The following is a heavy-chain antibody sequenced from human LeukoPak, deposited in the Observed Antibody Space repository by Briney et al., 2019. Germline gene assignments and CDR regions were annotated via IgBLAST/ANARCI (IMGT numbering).Heavy chain of an antibody. V-gene: IGHV3-66*02. D-gene: IGHD5-18*01. Sequence: LSGVSLRLSCAASGFTGSSNNMSWVRQAPGKGLEWVSVTYSGGSTYDADSVNGRFTISRDNSKNTLYLQMNSLRTEDTAVYYCARDGRGDLTWIQLWSPFDYWGQGILVTVSS. CDR3: ARDGRGDLTWIQLWSPFDY. CDR2: TYSGGST. J-gene: IGHJ4*02. CDR1: GFTGSSNN.